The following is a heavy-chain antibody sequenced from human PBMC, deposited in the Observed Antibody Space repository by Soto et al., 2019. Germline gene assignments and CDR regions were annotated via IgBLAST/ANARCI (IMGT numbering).Heavy chain of an antibody. V-gene: IGHV1-46*01. CDR1: GYTFTSYY. CDR2: INPSGGST. CDR3: ARMSRYYYDSSGYPNAFDI. Sequence: ASVKVSCKASGYTFTSYYMHWVRQAPGQGLEWMGIINPSGGSTSYAQKSQGRVTMTRDTSTSTVYMELSSLRSEDTAVYYCARMSRYYYDSSGYPNAFDIWGQGTMVTVSS. J-gene: IGHJ3*02. D-gene: IGHD3-22*01.